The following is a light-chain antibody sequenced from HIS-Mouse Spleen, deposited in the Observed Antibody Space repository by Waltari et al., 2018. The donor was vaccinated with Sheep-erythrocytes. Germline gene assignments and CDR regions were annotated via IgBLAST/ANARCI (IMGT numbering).Light chain of an antibody. V-gene: IGLV2-11*01. J-gene: IGLJ1*01. CDR3: CSYAGSYNHV. Sequence: QSALTQPRSVSGSPGQSVTISCTATSSDVGGYNYFSWYQQHPGKAPKLMIYDVSKRPSGVPDRFSGSKSGNTASLTISGLQAEDEADYYCCSYAGSYNHVFATGTKVTVL. CDR1: SSDVGGYNY. CDR2: DVS.